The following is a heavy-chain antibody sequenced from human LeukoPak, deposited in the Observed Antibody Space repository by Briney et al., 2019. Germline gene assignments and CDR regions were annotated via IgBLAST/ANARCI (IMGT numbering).Heavy chain of an antibody. CDR3: TRDSQGSGTYSTDH. V-gene: IGHV3-7*01. CDR1: GSTFSSSW. D-gene: IGHD3-10*01. CDR2: MNQDGSRK. J-gene: IGHJ4*02. Sequence: GGSLRLSCVASGSTFSSSWMSWVRQGPGKGPEWVANMNQDGSRKFYVDSVEGRFTISRDNAKNSLFLEMNGLRDEDTAVYYCTRDSQGSGTYSTDHWGQGTLVTVSS.